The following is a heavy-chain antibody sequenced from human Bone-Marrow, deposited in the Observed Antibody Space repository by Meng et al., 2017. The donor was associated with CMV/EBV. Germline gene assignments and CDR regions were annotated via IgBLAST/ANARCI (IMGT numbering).Heavy chain of an antibody. J-gene: IGHJ4*02. CDR2: INWNGGST. CDR1: GFTFDDYG. CDR3: ARGGYSSIDVVFFDY. D-gene: IGHD6-13*01. Sequence: GGSLRLSCAASGFTFDDYGMSWVRQAPGKGLEWVSGINWNGGSTGYADSVKGRFTISRDNAKNSLYLQMNSLRAEDTALYYCARGGYSSIDVVFFDYWGQGTLVTVSS. V-gene: IGHV3-20*04.